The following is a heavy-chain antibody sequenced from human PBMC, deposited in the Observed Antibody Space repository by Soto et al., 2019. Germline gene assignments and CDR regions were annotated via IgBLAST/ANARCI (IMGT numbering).Heavy chain of an antibody. CDR3: AKYPSFKRPRASYYFDY. Sequence: GGSLRLSCAASGFTFSSYAMSWVRQAPGKGLEWVSAISGSGGSTYYADSVKGRFTISRDNSKNTLYLQMNSLRAEDTAVYYCAKYPSFKRPRASYYFDYWGQGTLVTVSS. J-gene: IGHJ4*02. D-gene: IGHD1-26*01. CDR2: ISGSGGST. V-gene: IGHV3-23*01. CDR1: GFTFSSYA.